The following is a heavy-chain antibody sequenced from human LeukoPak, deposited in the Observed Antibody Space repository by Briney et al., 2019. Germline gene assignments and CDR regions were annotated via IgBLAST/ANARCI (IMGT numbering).Heavy chain of an antibody. J-gene: IGHJ4*02. CDR3: ARSEAYGSIDY. CDR2: INAGNGNT. CDR1: GYTFTSYA. V-gene: IGHV1-3*01. Sequence: GASVKVSCKASGYTFTSYAMHWVRQAPGQRLEWMGWINAGNGNTKYSQKFQGRVTITTDTSTSTAYMELRSLRSDDTAVYYCARSEAYGSIDYWGQGTLVTVSS. D-gene: IGHD2-21*01.